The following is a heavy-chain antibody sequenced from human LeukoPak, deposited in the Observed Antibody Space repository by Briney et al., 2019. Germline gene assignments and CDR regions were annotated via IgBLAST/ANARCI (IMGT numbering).Heavy chain of an antibody. J-gene: IGHJ5*02. CDR2: MSPDDGFK. CDR3: ATESAITISGVVFHYFDP. D-gene: IGHD3-3*01. Sequence: GASVKVSCKSSADTLSGDDVHWVRQAPGQGLEWLGWMSPDDGFKGSAQDFQGRLTMTTDTTINTVFMELSGLKSEDTAVYYCATESAITISGVVFHYFDPWGQGTLVTVSS. CDR1: ADTLSGDD. V-gene: IGHV1-8*01.